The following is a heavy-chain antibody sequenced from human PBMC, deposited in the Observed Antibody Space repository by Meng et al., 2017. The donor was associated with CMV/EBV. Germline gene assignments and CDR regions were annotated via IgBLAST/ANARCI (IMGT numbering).Heavy chain of an antibody. Sequence: QGEVEGVWPGLVKPSETLSLTCTVSGGSISSYYWSWIRQPAGKGLEWIGRIYTSGSTNYNPSLKSRVTMSVDTSKNQFSLKLSSVTAADTAVYYCARDLMNCSSTSCANWFDPWGQGTLVTVSS. V-gene: IGHV4-4*07. D-gene: IGHD2-2*01. CDR2: IYTSGST. CDR1: GGSISSYY. J-gene: IGHJ5*02. CDR3: ARDLMNCSSTSCANWFDP.